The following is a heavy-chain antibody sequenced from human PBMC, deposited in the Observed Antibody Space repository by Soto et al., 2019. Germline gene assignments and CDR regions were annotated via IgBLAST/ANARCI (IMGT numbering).Heavy chain of an antibody. CDR3: VRENYYYGMDV. CDR1: GFDASVNY. J-gene: IGHJ6*02. Sequence: EVQLVESGGTLVQPGGSLRLSCAASGFDASVNYMTWVRQAPRKGLEWVSAINSGGSTFYADSVKGRFTISRDNSKNTLYLQMNSLRVEDTAMYYCVRENYYYGMDVWGQGTAVTVSS. CDR2: INSGGST. V-gene: IGHV3-66*01.